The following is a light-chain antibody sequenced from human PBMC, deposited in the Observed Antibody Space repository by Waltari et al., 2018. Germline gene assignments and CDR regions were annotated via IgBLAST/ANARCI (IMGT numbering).Light chain of an antibody. J-gene: IGKJ2*01. CDR1: QSLTKRY. CDR2: GAS. Sequence: VLTQSPGTLSLSPGERVTLSCRASQSLTKRYLAWYQQKPGQAPRLLIYGASSRAASIPDRFSGIGSGTDFTLTISRLEPEDFAVYYCQQYGSSILYTFGQGTKLEIK. V-gene: IGKV3-20*01. CDR3: QQYGSSILYT.